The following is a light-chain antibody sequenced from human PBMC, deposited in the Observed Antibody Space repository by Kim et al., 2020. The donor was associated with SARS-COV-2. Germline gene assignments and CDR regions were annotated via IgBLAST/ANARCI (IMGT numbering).Light chain of an antibody. CDR1: QSINSRY. CDR3: QQYGTLPYT. Sequence: EIVLTQSPGTLSLSPGERATLSCRASQSINSRYLAWYQVKPGQAPRLLIFGASSWATGVPDRFSGSGSGTDFTLTISSLEPEDFAVYYCQQYGTLPYTFGQGTELEI. CDR2: GAS. J-gene: IGKJ2*01. V-gene: IGKV3-20*01.